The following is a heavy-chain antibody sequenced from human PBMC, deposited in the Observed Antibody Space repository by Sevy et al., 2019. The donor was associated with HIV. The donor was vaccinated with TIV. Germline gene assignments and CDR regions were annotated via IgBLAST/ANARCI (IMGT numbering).Heavy chain of an antibody. CDR3: ARDAITMDYYDSSGYYTLDAFDI. CDR1: GFTFSSYS. D-gene: IGHD3-22*01. CDR2: ISSSSSYI. J-gene: IGHJ3*02. V-gene: IGHV3-21*01. Sequence: GESLKISCAASGFTFSSYSMNWVRQAPGKGLEWVSSISSSSSYIYYADSVKGRFTISRDNAKNSLYLQMNSLRAEDTAVYYCARDAITMDYYDSSGYYTLDAFDIWGQGTMVTVSS.